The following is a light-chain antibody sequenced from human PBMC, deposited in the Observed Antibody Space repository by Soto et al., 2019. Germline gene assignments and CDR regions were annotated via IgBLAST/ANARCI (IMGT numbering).Light chain of an antibody. CDR1: SSNIGSNY. CDR3: ATWDDSLSGVV. CDR2: RNN. J-gene: IGLJ2*01. V-gene: IGLV1-47*01. Sequence: QLVLTQPPSASGTPGQRVTISCSGSSSNIGSNYVYWHQQLPGTAPKLLIYRNNQRPSGVPDRFSGSKSGTSASLAISGLRSEDEADYYCATWDDSLSGVVFGGGTKVTVL.